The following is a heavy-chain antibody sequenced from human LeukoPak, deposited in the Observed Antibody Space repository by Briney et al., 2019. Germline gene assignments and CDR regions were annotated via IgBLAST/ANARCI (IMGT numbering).Heavy chain of an antibody. Sequence: SETLSLTCSVSGGSISNYYWSWTRQAPGKSLEWLGYMYYTERTKYNPSLNSRFSISIDMSRSQFSLKLGSVTAADTAIYFCTRISIHGYSDYWGKGMLVTVSS. CDR2: MYYTERT. J-gene: IGHJ4*02. CDR3: TRISIHGYSDY. CDR1: GGSISNYY. V-gene: IGHV4-59*01.